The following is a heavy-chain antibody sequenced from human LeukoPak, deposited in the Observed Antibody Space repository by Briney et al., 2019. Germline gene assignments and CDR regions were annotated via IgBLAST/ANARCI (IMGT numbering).Heavy chain of an antibody. CDR3: ARGPSYPPLPWKLRSNWFDP. CDR1: GYTFTSYD. CDR2: MNPNSGNT. D-gene: IGHD2-15*01. Sequence: ASVKVSCKASGYTFTSYDINWVRQATGQGLEWMGWMNPNSGNTGYAQKFQGRVTMTRNASISTAYMELSSLRSEDTAVYYCARGPSYPPLPWKLRSNWFDPWGQGTLVTVSS. J-gene: IGHJ5*02. V-gene: IGHV1-8*01.